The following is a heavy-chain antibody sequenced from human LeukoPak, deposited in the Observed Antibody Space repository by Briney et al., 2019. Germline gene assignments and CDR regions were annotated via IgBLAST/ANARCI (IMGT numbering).Heavy chain of an antibody. V-gene: IGHV3-9*01. CDR1: GFTFDDYA. Sequence: GRSLRLSCAASGFTFDDYAMHWVRQAPGKGLEWVSGISWNSGSIGYADSVKGRFTISRDNAKNSLYLQMNSLRAEDTALYYCAKDISSGGYYDILTGPDYWGQGTLVNVSS. CDR3: AKDISSGGYYDILTGPDY. J-gene: IGHJ4*02. CDR2: ISWNSGSI. D-gene: IGHD3-9*01.